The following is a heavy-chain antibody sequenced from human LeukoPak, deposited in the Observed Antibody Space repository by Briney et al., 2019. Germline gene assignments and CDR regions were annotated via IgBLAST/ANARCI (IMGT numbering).Heavy chain of an antibody. V-gene: IGHV1-58*01. CDR2: IVVGSGNT. CDR1: GFTFTSSA. CDR3: ASTPGNLWYYYDSSGPNHGDAFDI. J-gene: IGHJ3*02. D-gene: IGHD3-22*01. Sequence: GASVKVSCKASGFTFTSSAVQWVRQARGQRLEWIGWIVVGSGNTNYAQKFQERVTITRDMSTSTAYMELSSLRSEDTAVYYCASTPGNLWYYYDSSGPNHGDAFDIWGQGTMVTVSS.